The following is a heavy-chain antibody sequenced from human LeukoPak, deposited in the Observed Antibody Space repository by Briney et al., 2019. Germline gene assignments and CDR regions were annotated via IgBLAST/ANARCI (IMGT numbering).Heavy chain of an antibody. CDR3: ARGRGYSGYDYGGGMN. CDR2: MNPNSGNT. D-gene: IGHD5-12*01. Sequence: ASVKVSCKASGYTFTSYDINWGRRATGQGLEWMGWMNPNSGNTGYAQKFQGRVTMTRNTSISTAYMELSSLRSEDTAVYYCARGRGYSGYDYGGGMNWGQGTLVTVSS. V-gene: IGHV1-8*01. CDR1: GYTFTSYD. J-gene: IGHJ4*02.